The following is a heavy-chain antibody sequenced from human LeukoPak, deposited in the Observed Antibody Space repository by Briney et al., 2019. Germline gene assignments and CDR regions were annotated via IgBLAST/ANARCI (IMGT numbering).Heavy chain of an antibody. J-gene: IGHJ6*02. CDR2: INPNSGGT. CDR3: ARGGSSGWGSYYYYGMDV. V-gene: IGHV1-2*04. CDR1: GYTFTGYY. Sequence: ASVKVSCKASGYTFTGYYMHWVRQAPGQGLEWMGWINPNSGGTNYAQKFQGWVTMTRDTSISTAYMELSRLRSDDTAVYYCARGGSSGWGSYYYYGMDVWGQGTTVTVSS. D-gene: IGHD6-19*01.